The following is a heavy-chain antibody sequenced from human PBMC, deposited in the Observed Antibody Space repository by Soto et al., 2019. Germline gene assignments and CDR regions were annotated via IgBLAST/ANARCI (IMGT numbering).Heavy chain of an antibody. Sequence: QVQLVESGGGVVQPGRSLRLSCAASGFTFSSYAMHWVRQAPGKGLEWVAVISYDGSNKYYADSVKGRFTISRDNSKNTLYLQMNSLRAEDTAVYYCVRDHRLETIAVAGDYYYGMDVWGQGTTVTVSS. CDR1: GFTFSSYA. J-gene: IGHJ6*02. D-gene: IGHD6-19*01. V-gene: IGHV3-30-3*01. CDR2: ISYDGSNK. CDR3: VRDHRLETIAVAGDYYYGMDV.